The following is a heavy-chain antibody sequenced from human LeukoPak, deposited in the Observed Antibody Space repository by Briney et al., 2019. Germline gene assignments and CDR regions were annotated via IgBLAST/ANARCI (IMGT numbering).Heavy chain of an antibody. CDR3: TDCARAGGYCYYDY. V-gene: IGHV3-23*01. D-gene: IGHD2-21*02. Sequence: GGSLRLSCAASGFNFNNYAMSWVRQAPGKGLEWVSAISGSGDATYYADSVKGRFTISRDNSKNTLYLQLNSLSAEDTAVYYCTDCARAGGYCYYDYWAREPWSPSPQ. CDR1: GFNFNNYA. CDR2: ISGSGDAT. J-gene: IGHJ4*02.